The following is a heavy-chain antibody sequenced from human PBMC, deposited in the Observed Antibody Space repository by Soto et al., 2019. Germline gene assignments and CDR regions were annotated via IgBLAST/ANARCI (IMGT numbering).Heavy chain of an antibody. J-gene: IGHJ4*02. CDR3: ASQYDSSGYCYEDY. V-gene: IGHV4-34*01. CDR1: GGSFSGYY. D-gene: IGHD3-22*01. Sequence: QVQLQQWGAGLLKPSETLSLTCAVYGGSFSGYYWSWIRQPPGKGLEWIGEINHSGSTNYNPSLKSRVTIPVDTSKNQFSLKLSSVTAADTAVYYCASQYDSSGYCYEDYWGQGTLVTVSS. CDR2: INHSGST.